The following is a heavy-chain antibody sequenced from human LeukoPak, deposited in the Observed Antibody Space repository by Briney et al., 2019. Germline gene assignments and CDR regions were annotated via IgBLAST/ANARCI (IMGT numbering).Heavy chain of an antibody. Sequence: PGGSLRLSCAASGFIFSSYGMHWVRQAPGKGLEWVAVISYDGSNKYYADSVKGRFTISRDNSKNTLYLQMNSLRAEDTAVYYCAKSLGLPSGTNHSGDYWGQGTLVTVSS. CDR1: GFIFSSYG. D-gene: IGHD3-10*01. J-gene: IGHJ4*02. CDR2: ISYDGSNK. CDR3: AKSLGLPSGTNHSGDY. V-gene: IGHV3-30*18.